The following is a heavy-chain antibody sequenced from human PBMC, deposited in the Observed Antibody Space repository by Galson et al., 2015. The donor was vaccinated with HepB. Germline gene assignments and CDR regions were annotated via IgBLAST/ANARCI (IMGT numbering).Heavy chain of an antibody. V-gene: IGHV3-7*03. J-gene: IGHJ4*02. CDR2: INEDGSER. CDR3: GRSRTALFC. CDR1: GFTFSSYW. Sequence: SLRLSCAVSGFTFSSYWMSWVRQTPGKGLEWVAHINEDGSERYYVDSVKGRFTISRDNAKNSLFLQINSLRAEDTAVYYCGRSRTALFCWGQGALVTVAS. D-gene: IGHD3-9*01.